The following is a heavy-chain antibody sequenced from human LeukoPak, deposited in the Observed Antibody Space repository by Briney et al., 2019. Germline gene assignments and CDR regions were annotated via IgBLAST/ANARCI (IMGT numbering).Heavy chain of an antibody. V-gene: IGHV3-20*04. J-gene: IGHJ6*03. D-gene: IGHD3-10*02. Sequence: GGSLRLSCAASGFTFGNYGMSWVRQAPGKGLEWVCGLNWNGGSTGYADSVEGRFTISRDNAKNSQYLQMSSLRVEDTALYYCAELGITMIGGVWGKGTTVTISS. CDR3: AELGITMIGGV. CDR2: LNWNGGST. CDR1: GFTFGNYG.